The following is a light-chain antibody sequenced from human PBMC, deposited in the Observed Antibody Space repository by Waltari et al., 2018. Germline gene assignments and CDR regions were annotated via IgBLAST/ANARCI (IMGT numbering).Light chain of an antibody. V-gene: IGKV3-15*01. J-gene: IGKJ4*01. CDR2: GAS. CDR1: QIVSSN. CDR3: QQYNNWRLT. Sequence: EIVMTQSPATLSVSPAERATRACRASQIVSSNLAWYQQKPGQAPRLLIYGASTTATGIPARFSGSGSGTEFTLTISSLQSEDFAVYYCQQYNNWRLTFGGGTKVEIK.